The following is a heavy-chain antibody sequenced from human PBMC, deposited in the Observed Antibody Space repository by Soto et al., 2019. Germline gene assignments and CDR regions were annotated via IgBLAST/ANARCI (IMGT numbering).Heavy chain of an antibody. J-gene: IGHJ6*02. CDR2: VNPNSGNT. Sequence: QVQLVQSGAEVKKPGASVKVSCKASGHTFTSYDINWVRQATGQGLEWMGWVNPNSGNTGYAQKFXXRXTXXRNTSISTAYMELSSLGSEDTAVYYCARGRNGMDVWGQGTTVTVSS. CDR3: ARGRNGMDV. CDR1: GHTFTSYD. V-gene: IGHV1-8*01.